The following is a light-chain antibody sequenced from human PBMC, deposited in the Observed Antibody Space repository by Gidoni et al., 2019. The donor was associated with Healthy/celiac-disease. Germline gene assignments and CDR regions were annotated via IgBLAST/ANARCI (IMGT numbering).Light chain of an antibody. J-gene: IGKJ4*01. CDR3: QQRSNWLT. CDR1: QSVSSY. Sequence: EILLTQSPATLSFSPGESATLYCSASQSVSSYLAWYQQKPGQAPRLLIYDASNRATGIPARFSGSGSGTDFTLTISSLEPEDFAVYYCQQRSNWLTFGGGTKVEIK. CDR2: DAS. V-gene: IGKV3-11*01.